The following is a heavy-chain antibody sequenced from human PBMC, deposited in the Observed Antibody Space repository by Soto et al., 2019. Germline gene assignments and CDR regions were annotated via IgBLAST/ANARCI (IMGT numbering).Heavy chain of an antibody. J-gene: IGHJ4*02. CDR1: GYTFNFYG. Sequence: QVQLVQSGAEVKKPGASVKVSCKASGYTFNFYGITWVRQAPGQGLEWMGWISGFNGNTNYAADLQGRVTRTTDTSPSTAYMERRGLRSDDTAVYYCARIGVSSGHESPDFDSWGQGTLVTVSS. V-gene: IGHV1-18*01. CDR2: ISGFNGNT. D-gene: IGHD3-16*01. CDR3: ARIGVSSGHESPDFDS.